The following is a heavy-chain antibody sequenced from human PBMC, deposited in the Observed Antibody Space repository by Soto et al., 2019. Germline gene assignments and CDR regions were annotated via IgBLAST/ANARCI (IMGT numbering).Heavy chain of an antibody. CDR1: GFTFSTYE. CDR2: ITGSGGAI. J-gene: IGHJ4*02. CDR3: ARGWRAAFDY. Sequence: EVELVESGGGLVQPGGALRLSCTASGFTFSTYEMNWVRQAPGKGLDWVAYITGSGGAIYFADSVKGRFSISRDNAKNELYLEMNSLRAEDTAVYYCARGWRAAFDYWGQGTLVTVSS. D-gene: IGHD6-25*01. V-gene: IGHV3-48*03.